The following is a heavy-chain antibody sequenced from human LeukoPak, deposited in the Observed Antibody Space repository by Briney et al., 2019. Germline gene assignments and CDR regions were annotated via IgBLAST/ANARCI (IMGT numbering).Heavy chain of an antibody. J-gene: IGHJ4*02. CDR3: ERDWTDSHDSERSNDY. Sequence: GGSLRLSCAASGFTLSNYWMSWVRQAPGKGLEWVAIINPDGSDKYYVDSVKGRFTISRDNAKNSLYLQMNSLRADDTAVYYCERDWTDSHDSERSNDYWGQATLVTVSP. V-gene: IGHV3-7*01. CDR2: INPDGSDK. CDR1: GFTLSNYW. D-gene: IGHD3-10*01.